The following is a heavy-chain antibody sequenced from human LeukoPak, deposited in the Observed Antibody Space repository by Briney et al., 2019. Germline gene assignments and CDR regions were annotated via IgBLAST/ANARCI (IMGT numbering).Heavy chain of an antibody. J-gene: IGHJ4*02. Sequence: GGSLRLSCAASGFTFSSHWMHWVRQVPGKGLVWVSRINKDGSNTFYADSVKGRFTISRDNAKNSMYLQMNSLRAEDTAVYYCARIGYSSSCNDYWGQGILVIVSS. V-gene: IGHV3-74*01. D-gene: IGHD6-13*01. CDR1: GFTFSSHW. CDR3: ARIGYSSSCNDY. CDR2: INKDGSNT.